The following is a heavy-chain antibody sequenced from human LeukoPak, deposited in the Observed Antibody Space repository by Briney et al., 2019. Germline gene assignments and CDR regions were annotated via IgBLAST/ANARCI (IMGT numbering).Heavy chain of an antibody. J-gene: IGHJ4*02. V-gene: IGHV3-48*02. CDR1: GFTFSSYS. Sequence: GGSLRLSCAASGFTFSSYSMNWVRQAPGKGLEWVSRITASGTAMFYADSVRGRFTISRDNAKNSLYLQMNSLRDEDTAVYYCASSGSYRFDYWGQGTLVTVSS. D-gene: IGHD1-26*01. CDR3: ASSGSYRFDY. CDR2: ITASGTAM.